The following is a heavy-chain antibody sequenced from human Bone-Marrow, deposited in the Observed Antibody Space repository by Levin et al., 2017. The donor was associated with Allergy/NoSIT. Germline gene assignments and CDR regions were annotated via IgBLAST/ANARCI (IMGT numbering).Heavy chain of an antibody. CDR1: GFTFSSYT. Sequence: GESLKISCAASGFTFSSYTMIWVRQAPGKGLEWVSSISSSSRYIYYADSVKGRFTISRDNAKNSLYLQMNSLRAEDTAVYYCAGHGQEVATRGLSWGQGTLVTVSS. V-gene: IGHV3-21*01. D-gene: IGHD5-24*01. J-gene: IGHJ4*02. CDR2: ISSSSRYI. CDR3: AGHGQEVATRGLS.